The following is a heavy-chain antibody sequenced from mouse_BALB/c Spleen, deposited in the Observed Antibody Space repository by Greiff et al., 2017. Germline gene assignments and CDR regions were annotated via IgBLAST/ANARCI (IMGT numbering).Heavy chain of an antibody. D-gene: IGHD2-14*01. J-gene: IGHJ3*01. CDR1: GFNIKDYY. V-gene: IGHV14-4*02. CDR2: IDPENGDT. CDR3: ARGRGTAWFAY. Sequence: VQLQQSGAELVRSGASVKLSCTASGFNIKDYYMHWVKQRPEQGLEWIGWIDPENGDTEYAPKFQGKATMTADTSSNTAYLQLSSLTSEDTAVYYCARGRGTAWFAYWGQGTLVTVSA.